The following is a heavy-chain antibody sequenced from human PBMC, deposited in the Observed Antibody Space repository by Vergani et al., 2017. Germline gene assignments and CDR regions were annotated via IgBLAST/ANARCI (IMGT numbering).Heavy chain of an antibody. CDR3: ARETLYSGADYYYMDV. CDR2: ISYDGSNK. CDR1: GFTFSSYA. Sequence: QVQLVESGGGVVQPGRSLRLSCAASGFTFSSYAMHWVRQAPGKGLEWVAVISYDGSNKYYADSVKGRFTISRDNSKNTLYLQMNSLRAEDTAVYYCARETLYSGADYYYMDVWGKGTTVTVSS. V-gene: IGHV3-30-3*01. J-gene: IGHJ6*03. D-gene: IGHD1-26*01.